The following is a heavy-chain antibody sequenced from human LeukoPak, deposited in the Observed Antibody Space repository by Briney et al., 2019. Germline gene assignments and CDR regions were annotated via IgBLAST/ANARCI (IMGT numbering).Heavy chain of an antibody. D-gene: IGHD1-1*01. CDR1: GFSFGTNA. CDR3: AKELIILPTGTVAFDI. Sequence: PGGSLRLSCVASGFSFGTNAMSWVRQPPGKGLEWVSAISGSGGDTYYAGSVKGRFTISRDNSKNTLYLQMNSLRAEDTAVYYCAKELIILPTGTVAFDIWGQGTMVPVSS. CDR2: ISGSGGDT. V-gene: IGHV3-23*01. J-gene: IGHJ3*02.